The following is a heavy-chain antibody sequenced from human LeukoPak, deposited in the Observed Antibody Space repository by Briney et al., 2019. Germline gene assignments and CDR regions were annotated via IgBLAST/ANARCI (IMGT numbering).Heavy chain of an antibody. Sequence: GPTLLHPTPTLTLTCTLSGVALGTSGGGGGWIRQPPGKAVEGHTLMYWYEDERYSPALKRRITIAKDTTKNQVVLTMTNMDPVDTATYYCAHRPDDFWSGFDYWGQGTLVTVSS. J-gene: IGHJ4*02. V-gene: IGHV2-5*01. D-gene: IGHD3-3*01. CDR3: AHRPDDFWSGFDY. CDR1: GVALGTSGGG. CDR2: MYWYEDE.